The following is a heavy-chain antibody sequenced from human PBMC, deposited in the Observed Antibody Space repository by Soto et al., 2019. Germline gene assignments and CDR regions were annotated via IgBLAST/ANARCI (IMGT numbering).Heavy chain of an antibody. Sequence: SETLSLTCTVSGGSISSGGYYWSWIRQHPGKGLEWIGYIYYSGSTYYNPSLKSRVTISVDTSKNQFSMKLSSVTAADTAVYYCARDRGSGVGYGMDVWGQGTTVTVSS. CDR1: GGSISSGGYY. CDR3: ARDRGSGVGYGMDV. D-gene: IGHD2-15*01. J-gene: IGHJ6*02. CDR2: IYYSGST. V-gene: IGHV4-31*02.